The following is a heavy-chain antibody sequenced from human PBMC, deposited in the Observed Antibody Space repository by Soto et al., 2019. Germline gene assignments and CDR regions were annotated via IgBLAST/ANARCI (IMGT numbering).Heavy chain of an antibody. CDR2: ISPNSGGT. J-gene: IGHJ1*01. V-gene: IGHV1-2*04. CDR1: GYTFTGYY. D-gene: IGHD6-19*01. CDR3: ARGEGGWYGGGYFQH. Sequence: QVHLVQSGAEVKKPGASVKVSCKASGYTFTGYYMHWVRQAPGQGLEWMGWISPNSGGTNYAQKFQGWVTMTRDTSINTAYMEVSRLKSDDTAVYYCARGEGGWYGGGYFQHWGQGTLVTVSS.